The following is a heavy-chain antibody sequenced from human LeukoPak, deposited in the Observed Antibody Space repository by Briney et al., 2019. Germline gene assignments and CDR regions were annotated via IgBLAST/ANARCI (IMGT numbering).Heavy chain of an antibody. CDR1: GGSISSYY. J-gene: IGHJ4*02. V-gene: IGHV4-59*01. CDR3: ARGRLIMGFGGGMTYFDY. CDR2: IYYSGST. D-gene: IGHD3-10*01. Sequence: SETLSLTCTVSGGSISSYYWSWIRQPPGKGLEWIGYIYYSGSTNYNPSLKSRVTISVDTSKNQFSLKLSSVTAADTAVYYCARGRLIMGFGGGMTYFDYWGQGTLVTVSS.